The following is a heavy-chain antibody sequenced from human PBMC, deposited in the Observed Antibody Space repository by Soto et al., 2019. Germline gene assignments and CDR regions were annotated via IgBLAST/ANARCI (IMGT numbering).Heavy chain of an antibody. CDR2: IYYSGST. V-gene: IGHV4-31*03. CDR3: ARGRPYYGSGVPKFWFDP. CDR1: GGSISSGGYY. Sequence: TSETLSLTCTVSGGSISSGGYYWSWIRQHPGKGLEWIGYIYYSGSTYYNPSLKSRVTISVDTSKNQFSLKLSSVTAADTAVYYCARGRPYYGSGVPKFWFDPWGQGTLVTVSS. D-gene: IGHD3-10*01. J-gene: IGHJ5*02.